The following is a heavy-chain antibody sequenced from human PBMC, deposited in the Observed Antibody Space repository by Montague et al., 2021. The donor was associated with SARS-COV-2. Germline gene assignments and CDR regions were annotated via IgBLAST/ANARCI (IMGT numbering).Heavy chain of an antibody. D-gene: IGHD1-1*01. V-gene: IGHV2-70*01. CDR1: GFSLSTSGMC. CDR3: ARINSDPLDYYSYGMDV. J-gene: IGHJ6*02. Sequence: ALVKPTQTLTLTCTFSGFSLSTSGMCVSWIRQPPGKALEWLALIDWDDDKYYSTSLKTRLTISKDTSKNQVVLTMTNMDPVDTATYYCARINSDPLDYYSYGMDVWGQGTTVTVSS. CDR2: IDWDDDK.